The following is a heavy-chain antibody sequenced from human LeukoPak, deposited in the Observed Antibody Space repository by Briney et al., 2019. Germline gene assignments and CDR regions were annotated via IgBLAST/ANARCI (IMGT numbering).Heavy chain of an antibody. CDR3: ARAFRGIFGVFEAFDI. CDR1: NYSISTDYY. J-gene: IGHJ3*02. D-gene: IGHD3-3*01. Sequence: PSETLSLTCTVSNYSISTDYYWGWIRQPPGKGLEWIGTMYHSGSTYYNPSLKSRVTISVDTSKNQFSLKLSSVTAADTAVYYCARAFRGIFGVFEAFDIWGQGTMVTVSS. V-gene: IGHV4-38-2*02. CDR2: MYHSGST.